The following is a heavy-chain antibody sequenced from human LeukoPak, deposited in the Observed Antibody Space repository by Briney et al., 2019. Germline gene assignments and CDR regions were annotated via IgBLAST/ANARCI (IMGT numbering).Heavy chain of an antibody. Sequence: GGSLRLSCAASGFTFSSYGMHWVRQAPGKGLEWVAFIRYDGSNKYYADSVKGRFTISRDNSKNTLYLQMNSLRAEDTAVYYCARPLTTVTTQGIDYWGQGTLVTVSS. CDR2: IRYDGSNK. J-gene: IGHJ4*02. D-gene: IGHD4-11*01. CDR3: ARPLTTVTTQGIDY. CDR1: GFTFSSYG. V-gene: IGHV3-30*02.